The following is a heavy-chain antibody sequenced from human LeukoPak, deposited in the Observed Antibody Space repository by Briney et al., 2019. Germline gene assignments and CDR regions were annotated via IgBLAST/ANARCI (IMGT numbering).Heavy chain of an antibody. CDR1: GGSISSSDYY. CDR3: ARHSSAWYIDN. V-gene: IGHV4-39*01. D-gene: IGHD6-19*01. Sequence: PSETLSLTCTVSGGSISSSDYYWGWIRQPPGKGPEWIGSLYYGGSTYYNPSLKSRVTVSVDTSKNQFSLKLNSVTAADTAVYYCARHSSAWYIDNWGQGTLVTVSS. J-gene: IGHJ4*02. CDR2: LYYGGST.